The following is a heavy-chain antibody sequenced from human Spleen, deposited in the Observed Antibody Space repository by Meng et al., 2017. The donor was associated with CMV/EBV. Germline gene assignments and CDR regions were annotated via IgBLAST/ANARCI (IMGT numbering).Heavy chain of an antibody. D-gene: IGHD1-26*01. V-gene: IGHV3-30*02. CDR3: AKDFGYYQLLFYFDY. CDR2: IQYDGSNR. J-gene: IGHJ4*02. Sequence: GESLKISCAASGLIFNDYGLHWVRQAPGKELEWVAFIQYDGSNRYYADSVKGRFTISRDNSKNTLYLQMDSLRTEDTAIYYCAKDFGYYQLLFYFDYWGQGTLVTVSS. CDR1: GLIFNDYG.